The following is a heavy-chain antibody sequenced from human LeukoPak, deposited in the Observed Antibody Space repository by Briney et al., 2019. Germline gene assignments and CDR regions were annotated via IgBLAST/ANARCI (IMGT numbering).Heavy chain of an antibody. J-gene: IGHJ3*02. CDR2: IYYSGST. CDR3: ARGGSSWYSDAFDI. CDR1: GGSVSSGSYY. V-gene: IGHV4-61*01. Sequence: PSETLSLTCTVSGGSVSSGSYYWSWIRQPPGKGLEWIGYIYYSGSTNYSPSLKSRVTISVDTSKNQFSLKLGSVTAADTAVYYCARGGSSWYSDAFDIWGQGTMVTVSS. D-gene: IGHD6-13*01.